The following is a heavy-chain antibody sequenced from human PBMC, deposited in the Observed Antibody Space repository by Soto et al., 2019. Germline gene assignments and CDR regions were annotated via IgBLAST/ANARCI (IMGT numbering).Heavy chain of an antibody. D-gene: IGHD6-6*01. Sequence: ASVKVSCKASGGTFSSYTISWVRQAPGQGLEWMGRIIPILGIANYEQKFQGKVTITADKSTSTAYMELSSLKSADTAVYYCASCIAARIVPGYLGFYYYMDVWGKGTTVTVSS. J-gene: IGHJ6*03. CDR3: ASCIAARIVPGYLGFYYYMDV. CDR2: IIPILGIA. V-gene: IGHV1-69*02. CDR1: GGTFSSYT.